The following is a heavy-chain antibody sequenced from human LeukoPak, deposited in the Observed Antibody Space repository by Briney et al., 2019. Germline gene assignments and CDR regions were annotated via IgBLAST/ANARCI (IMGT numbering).Heavy chain of an antibody. CDR2: IYSSGSA. CDR3: ARCSGNGYDYSWLDP. CDR1: GDSLSTYY. V-gene: IGHV4-4*07. J-gene: IGHJ5*02. D-gene: IGHD5-12*01. Sequence: SETLSLTCTVSGDSLSTYYWSWIRQPAGKGLEWIGRIYSSGSANYNPSFKSRVTMSVDTSKNQFSLRLSSVTAADTAVYYCARCSGNGYDYSWLDPWGQGTLVTVSS.